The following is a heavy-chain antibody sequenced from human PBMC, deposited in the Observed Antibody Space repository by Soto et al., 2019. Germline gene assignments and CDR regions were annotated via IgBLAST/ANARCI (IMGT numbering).Heavy chain of an antibody. CDR3: AAGPDYGDYVEVS. V-gene: IGHV3-48*01. Sequence: GGSLRLSCAASGFTFSSYSMNWVRQAPGKGLEWVSYISSSSSTKYYADSVKGRFTISRDNSKNTLYLQMSSLRSEDTAVYYCAAGPDYGDYVEVSWGQGTLVTVSS. D-gene: IGHD4-17*01. J-gene: IGHJ5*02. CDR1: GFTFSSYS. CDR2: ISSSSSTK.